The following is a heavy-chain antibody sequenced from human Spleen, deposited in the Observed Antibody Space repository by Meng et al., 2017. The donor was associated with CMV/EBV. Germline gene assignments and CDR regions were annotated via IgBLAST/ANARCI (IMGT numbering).Heavy chain of an antibody. Sequence: AASGFTFSSYAMHWVRQAPGKGLEWVAVISYDGSNKYYADSVKGRFTISRDNSKNTLYLQMNSLRAEDTAVYYCARGGSWWEILYFDYWGQGTLVTVSS. CDR3: ARGGSWWEILYFDY. J-gene: IGHJ4*02. CDR1: GFTFSSYA. CDR2: ISYDGSNK. D-gene: IGHD1-26*01. V-gene: IGHV3-30-3*01.